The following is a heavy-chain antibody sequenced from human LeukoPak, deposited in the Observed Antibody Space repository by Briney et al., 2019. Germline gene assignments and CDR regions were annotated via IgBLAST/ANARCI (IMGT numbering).Heavy chain of an antibody. Sequence: GGSLRLSCAVSGFTFSSYGMHWVRQAPGKGLEWVAVIWYDGSNKYYADSVKGRFTISRDNSKNTLYLQMNSLRAEDTAVYYCARDQRGPGSLDYWGQGTLVTVSS. V-gene: IGHV3-33*08. CDR3: ARDQRGPGSLDY. CDR2: IWYDGSNK. J-gene: IGHJ4*02. D-gene: IGHD3-10*01. CDR1: GFTFSSYG.